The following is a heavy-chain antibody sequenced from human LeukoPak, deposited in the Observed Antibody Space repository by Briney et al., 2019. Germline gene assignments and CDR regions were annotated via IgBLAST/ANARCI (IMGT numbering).Heavy chain of an antibody. CDR3: ARSAGYQLLEGYYYYMDV. CDR1: GGSISSYY. J-gene: IGHJ6*03. CDR2: IYYSGST. Sequence: PSEALSLTCTVSGGSISSYYWSWIRQPPGKGLERIGFIYYSGSTNYNPSLKSRVTISVDTSKNQFSLKLSSVTAADTAVYYCARSAGYQLLEGYYYYMDVWGKGTTVTVSS. V-gene: IGHV4-59*01. D-gene: IGHD2-2*01.